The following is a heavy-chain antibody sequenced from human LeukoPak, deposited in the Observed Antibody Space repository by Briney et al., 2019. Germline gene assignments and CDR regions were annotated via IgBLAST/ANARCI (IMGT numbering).Heavy chain of an antibody. Sequence: PGGSLRLSCAASGVSVSSNYMSWVRQAPGGGLEWGSVIYSGGSTYYADCVKGRFTISSDNCQNTLYLQMNSLRAEDTAVYYCAGDKFAGTMVRGSNDDWGQGTLVTVSS. CDR1: GVSVSSNY. D-gene: IGHD3-10*01. V-gene: IGHV3-66*01. J-gene: IGHJ4*02. CDR2: IYSGGST. CDR3: AGDKFAGTMVRGSNDD.